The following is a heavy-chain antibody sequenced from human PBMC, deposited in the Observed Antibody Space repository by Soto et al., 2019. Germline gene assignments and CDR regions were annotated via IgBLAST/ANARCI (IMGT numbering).Heavy chain of an antibody. D-gene: IGHD1-26*01. J-gene: IGHJ6*02. CDR1: GFTFSNYG. Sequence: GGSLRLSCAASGFTFSNYGMHWVRQAPGKGLEWVAIIWRDGNNKYYADSVRGRFIISRDNSKNRLYLQMNSLRAEDTAVYYCASDLVGASDSYGLDVWGQGTPVTVSS. V-gene: IGHV3-33*01. CDR2: IWRDGNNK. CDR3: ASDLVGASDSYGLDV.